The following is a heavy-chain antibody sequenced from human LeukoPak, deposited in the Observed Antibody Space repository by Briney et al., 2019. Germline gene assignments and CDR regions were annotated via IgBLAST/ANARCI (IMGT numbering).Heavy chain of an antibody. V-gene: IGHV3-48*01. CDR3: ARVKVGITMVRGVNPLDY. Sequence: GGSLRLSCAASGFTFSSYSMNWVRQAPGKGLEWVSYISSSSSTIYYADSVKGRFTISRDNAKNSLYLQMNSLRAEDTAVYYCARVKVGITMVRGVNPLDYWGQGTLVTVSS. J-gene: IGHJ4*02. CDR1: GFTFSSYS. D-gene: IGHD3-10*01. CDR2: ISSSSSTI.